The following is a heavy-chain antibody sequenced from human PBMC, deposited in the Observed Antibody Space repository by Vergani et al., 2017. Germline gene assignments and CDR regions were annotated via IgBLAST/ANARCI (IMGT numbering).Heavy chain of an antibody. V-gene: IGHV1-8*01. CDR1: GYTFTSYD. D-gene: IGHD3-9*01. CDR3: AVRYFAWFSYYYGMDV. J-gene: IGHJ6*02. CDR2: MNPNSGNT. Sequence: QVQLVQSGAAVKKPGASVKVSCKASGYTFTSYDINWVRQATGQGLEWMGWMNPNSGNTGYAQKFQGRVTMTRNTSISTAYMELSSLRSEDTAGYYCAVRYFAWFSYYYGMDVWGQGTTVTVSS.